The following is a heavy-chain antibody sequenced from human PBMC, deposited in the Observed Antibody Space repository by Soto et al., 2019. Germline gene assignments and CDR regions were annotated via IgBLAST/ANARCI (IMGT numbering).Heavy chain of an antibody. V-gene: IGHV3-66*01. CDR1: GFTVSSNY. CDR2: IYSGGST. CDR3: ARGDYYDTSGPFSDAFDI. D-gene: IGHD3-22*01. Sequence: PGGSLRLSCAASGFTVSSNYMSWVRQAPGKGLEWVSVIYSGGSTYYADSVKGRFTISRDNAKNSLYLQMSSLRVEDTAVYYCARGDYYDTSGPFSDAFDIWGQGTMVTVSS. J-gene: IGHJ3*02.